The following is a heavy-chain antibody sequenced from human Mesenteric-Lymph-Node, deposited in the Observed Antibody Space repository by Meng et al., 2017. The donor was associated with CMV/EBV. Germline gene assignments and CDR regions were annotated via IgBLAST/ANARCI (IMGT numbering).Heavy chain of an antibody. D-gene: IGHD1-7*01. J-gene: IGHJ6*02. CDR3: ARERVITGANYYYYGMDV. V-gene: IGHV1-69*10. CDR2: IIPILGIA. Sequence: SVKVSCKASGYTFTSHDISWVRQAPGQGLEWMGGIIPILGIANYAQKFQGRVTITADKSTSTACMELSSLRSEDTAVYYCARERVITGANYYYYGMDVWGQGTTVTVSS. CDR1: GYTFTSHD.